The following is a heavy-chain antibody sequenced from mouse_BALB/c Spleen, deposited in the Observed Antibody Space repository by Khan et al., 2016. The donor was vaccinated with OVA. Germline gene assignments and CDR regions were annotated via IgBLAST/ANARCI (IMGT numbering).Heavy chain of an antibody. D-gene: IGHD1-2*01. Sequence: VQLQESGAELARPGASVKLSCKASGYTFNDYYINWVKQRTGQGLEWIGEISPGSGDTYYNERLKGKATLTADKSSRTAYMQLSSLTSEASAVYFCARRNYFGYTFAYWGQGTLVTVSA. CDR1: GYTFNDYY. J-gene: IGHJ3*01. V-gene: IGHV1-77*01. CDR3: ARRNYFGYTFAY. CDR2: ISPGSGDT.